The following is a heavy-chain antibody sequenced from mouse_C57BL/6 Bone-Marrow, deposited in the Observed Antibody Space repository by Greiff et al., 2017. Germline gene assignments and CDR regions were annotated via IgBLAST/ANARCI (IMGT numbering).Heavy chain of an antibody. CDR3: ARYGNYDAMDY. Sequence: VQLQQSGAELVRPGPSVKMSCKASGYTFTNYWIGWAKQRPGHGLEWIGDIYPGGGYTNYNEKFKGKATLTADKSSSTAYMQFSSLTSEDSAIYYCARYGNYDAMDYWGQGTSVTVSS. D-gene: IGHD2-1*01. CDR2: IYPGGGYT. V-gene: IGHV1-63*01. CDR1: GYTFTNYW. J-gene: IGHJ4*01.